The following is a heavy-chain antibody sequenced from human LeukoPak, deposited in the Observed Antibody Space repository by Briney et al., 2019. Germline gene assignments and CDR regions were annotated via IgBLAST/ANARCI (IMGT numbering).Heavy chain of an antibody. Sequence: PSETLSLTCAVSGGSISSSNWWSWVRQPPGKGLEWIGEINHSGSTNYNPSLKSRVTISVDTSKNQFSLKLSSVTAADTAVYYCARRRVSLNWFDPWGQGTLVTVSS. CDR1: GGSISSSNW. D-gene: IGHD6-6*01. V-gene: IGHV4-4*02. J-gene: IGHJ5*02. CDR3: ARRRVSLNWFDP. CDR2: INHSGST.